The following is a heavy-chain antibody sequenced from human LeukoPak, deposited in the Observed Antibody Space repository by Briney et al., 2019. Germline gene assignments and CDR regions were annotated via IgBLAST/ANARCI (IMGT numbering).Heavy chain of an antibody. Sequence: GASVKVSCKASGGTFSSYAISWVRQAPRQGLEWMGRIIPIFVTAIYAQKFQGRVTITTDESTSTAYMELSSLRSEDTAVYYCARATSPVAAPFDYWGQGTLVTVSS. D-gene: IGHD6-19*01. V-gene: IGHV1-69*05. CDR3: ARATSPVAAPFDY. J-gene: IGHJ4*02. CDR2: IIPIFVTA. CDR1: GGTFSSYA.